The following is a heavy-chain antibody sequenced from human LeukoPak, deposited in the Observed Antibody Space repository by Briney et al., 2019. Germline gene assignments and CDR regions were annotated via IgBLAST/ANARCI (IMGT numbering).Heavy chain of an antibody. CDR3: ARDYKSYYYDSSGYYYHLVDCGY. D-gene: IGHD3-22*01. V-gene: IGHV1-46*01. CDR1: GYTFTSYY. J-gene: IGHJ4*02. CDR2: INPSGGST. Sequence: ASVKVSCKASGYTFTSYYMHWVRQAPGQGLEWMGIINPSGGSTSYAQKFQGRVTMTRDMSTSTVYMELSSLRSEDTAVYYCARDYKSYYYDSSGYYYHLVDCGYWGQGTLVTVSS.